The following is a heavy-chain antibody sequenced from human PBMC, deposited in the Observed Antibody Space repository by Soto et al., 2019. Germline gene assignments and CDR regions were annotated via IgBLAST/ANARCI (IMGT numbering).Heavy chain of an antibody. V-gene: IGHV4-4*02. J-gene: IGHJ6*02. CDR2: IYHSGST. CDR3: ARVSGSYYYGMDV. Sequence: QVQLQESGPGLVKPSGTLSLTCAVSGGSISSSNWWSWVRQPPGKGLEWIGEIYHSGSTNYNPSLKRLLTISVDKSKNQFSLKLRSVTAADTAVYYCARVSGSYYYGMDVWGQGITVTVSS. CDR1: GGSISSSNW. D-gene: IGHD1-26*01.